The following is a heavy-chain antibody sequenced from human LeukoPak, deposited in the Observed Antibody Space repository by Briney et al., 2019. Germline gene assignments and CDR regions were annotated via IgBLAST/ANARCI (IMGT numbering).Heavy chain of an antibody. D-gene: IGHD5-12*01. J-gene: IGHJ4*02. CDR2: ISGSGDRT. Sequence: PGGSLRLSCAASGFTFSSSAMSWVRQVPGKGLEWVSTISGSGDRTYYADSVKGRCTISRDNSKNTLYLQMNSLRAEDTAVYYCARERGYSGYEDYWGQGTLVTVSS. V-gene: IGHV3-23*01. CDR3: ARERGYSGYEDY. CDR1: GFTFSSSA.